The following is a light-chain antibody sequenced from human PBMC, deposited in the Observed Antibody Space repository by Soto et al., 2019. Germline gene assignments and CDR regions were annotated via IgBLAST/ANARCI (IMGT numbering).Light chain of an antibody. Sequence: DIQMTQSPSTLSASVGDTVTITSRASQSISSWLAWYQQKPGKAPKVLIYKASSLESGVPSRFSGSGSGTEFTLTISSLQPVDFATYYCQHYNNYPYTFGQGTKLEIK. CDR2: KAS. CDR1: QSISSW. J-gene: IGKJ2*01. CDR3: QHYNNYPYT. V-gene: IGKV1-5*03.